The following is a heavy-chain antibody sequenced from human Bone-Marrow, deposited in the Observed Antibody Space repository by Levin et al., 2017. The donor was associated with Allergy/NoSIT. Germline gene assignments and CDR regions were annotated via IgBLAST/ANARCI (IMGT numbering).Heavy chain of an antibody. Sequence: GGSLRLSCAASGFTFSSYGMHWVRQAPGKGLEWVAVISYDGSNKYYADSVKGRFTISRDNSKNTLYLQMNSLRAEDTAVYYCAKGWERAIVVVVAASHRYFDLWGRGTLVTVSS. CDR3: AKGWERAIVVVVAASHRYFDL. V-gene: IGHV3-30*18. CDR1: GFTFSSYG. D-gene: IGHD2-15*01. CDR2: ISYDGSNK. J-gene: IGHJ2*01.